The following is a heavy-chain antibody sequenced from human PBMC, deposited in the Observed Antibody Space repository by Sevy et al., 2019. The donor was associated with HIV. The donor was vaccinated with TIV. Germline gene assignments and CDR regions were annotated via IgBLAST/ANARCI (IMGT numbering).Heavy chain of an antibody. D-gene: IGHD3-22*01. CDR3: ARSSYYYDSSGYSPT. Sequence: GGSLRLSCAASGFTFSSYGMHWVRQAPGKGLEWVAVISYDGSNKDYADSVKGRFTISRDNSKNTLYLQMNSLRAEDTAVYYCARSSYYYDSSGYSPTWGQGTLVTVSS. CDR1: GFTFSSYG. V-gene: IGHV3-30*03. CDR2: ISYDGSNK. J-gene: IGHJ4*02.